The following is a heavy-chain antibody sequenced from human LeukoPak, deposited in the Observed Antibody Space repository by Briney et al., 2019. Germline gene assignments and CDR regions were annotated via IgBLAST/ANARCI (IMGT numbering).Heavy chain of an antibody. CDR3: ARYFRGSPNYYNDY. D-gene: IGHD3-10*01. CDR2: IKEDGSDK. Sequence: GGSLRLSCTPSGGTFGDYAVSWVRQAPGKGLEWVANIKEDGSDKYYVDSVKGRFTISRDNTRNSLSLQMNTLRPEDTAVYYCARYFRGSPNYYNDYWGQGTLVTVSS. CDR1: GGTFGDYA. V-gene: IGHV3-7*01. J-gene: IGHJ4*02.